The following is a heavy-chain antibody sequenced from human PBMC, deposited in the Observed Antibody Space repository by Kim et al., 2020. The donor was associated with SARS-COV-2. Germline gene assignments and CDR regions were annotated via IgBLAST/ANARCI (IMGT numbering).Heavy chain of an antibody. Sequence: TPSLKSGVTRSVDTAKNQFSLKLGSVTAADTAVYYCARGEKRIAAAGFGYWGQGTLVTVSS. V-gene: IGHV4-31*02. CDR3: ARGEKRIAAAGFGY. J-gene: IGHJ4*02. D-gene: IGHD6-13*01.